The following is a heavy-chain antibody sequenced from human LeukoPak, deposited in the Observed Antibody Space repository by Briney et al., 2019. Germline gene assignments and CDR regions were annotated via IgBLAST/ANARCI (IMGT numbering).Heavy chain of an antibody. D-gene: IGHD6-19*01. CDR1: GFTFSSYG. V-gene: IGHV3-30*18. CDR2: ISYDGSNK. Sequence: PGGSLRLSCAASGFTFSSYGMHWVRQAPGKGLEWVAVISYDGSNKYYADSVKGRFTISRDNSKNTLYLQMNSLRAEDTAVYYCAKGSQAVAGRALDYWGRGTLVTVSS. CDR3: AKGSQAVAGRALDY. J-gene: IGHJ4*02.